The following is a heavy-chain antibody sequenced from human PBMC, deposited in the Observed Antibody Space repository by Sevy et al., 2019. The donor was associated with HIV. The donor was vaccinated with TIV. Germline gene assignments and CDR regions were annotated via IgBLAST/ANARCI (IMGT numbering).Heavy chain of an antibody. D-gene: IGHD6-13*01. V-gene: IGHV3-21*01. CDR3: ATLGGSSSWYGDTYYFDY. Sequence: GGSLRLSCAASGFTFSSYGMHWVRQAPGKGLEWVSSISSSSSYIYYADSVKGRFTISRDNAKNSLYLQMNSLRAEDTAVYYCATLGGSSSWYGDTYYFDYWGQGTLVTVSS. J-gene: IGHJ4*02. CDR1: GFTFSSYG. CDR2: ISSSSSYI.